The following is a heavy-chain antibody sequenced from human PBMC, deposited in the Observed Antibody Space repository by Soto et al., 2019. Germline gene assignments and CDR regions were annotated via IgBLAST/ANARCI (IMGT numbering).Heavy chain of an antibody. CDR1: GGSFSGYY. Sequence: SETLSLTCAVYGGSFSGYYWSWIRQPPGKGLEWIGEINHSGSTNYNPSLKSRVTISVDTSKNQFSLKLSSVTAADTAVYYCASQGYCSGGSCYPNWFDPWGQGTLVTVSS. CDR2: INHSGST. V-gene: IGHV4-34*01. J-gene: IGHJ5*02. CDR3: ASQGYCSGGSCYPNWFDP. D-gene: IGHD2-15*01.